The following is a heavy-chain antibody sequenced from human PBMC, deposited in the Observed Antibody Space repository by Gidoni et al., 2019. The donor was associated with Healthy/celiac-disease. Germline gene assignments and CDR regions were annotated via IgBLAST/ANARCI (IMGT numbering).Heavy chain of an antibody. Sequence: QVQLVQSGAAVKKPGSSVKVSCKASGGTFSSYAISWVRQAPGQGLEWMGGLIPIFGTANYAQKFQGRVTITADESTSTAYMELSSLRSEDTAVYYCARSYSGYDDGQAFDYWGQGTLVTVSS. CDR2: LIPIFGTA. J-gene: IGHJ4*02. D-gene: IGHD5-12*01. V-gene: IGHV1-69*01. CDR1: GGTFSSYA. CDR3: ARSYSGYDDGQAFDY.